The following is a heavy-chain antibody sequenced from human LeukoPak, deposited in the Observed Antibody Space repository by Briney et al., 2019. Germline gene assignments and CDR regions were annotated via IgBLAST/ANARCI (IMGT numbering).Heavy chain of an antibody. CDR1: GGSISTYY. CDR2: IYHSGST. D-gene: IGHD6-13*01. V-gene: IGHV4-59*12. Sequence: SETLSLTCTVSGGSISTYYWSWIRQPPGKGLEWIGEIYHSGSTNYNPSLKSRVTISVDKSKNQFSLKLSSVTAADTAVYYCARVPALSSSWYFDYWGQGTLVTVSS. J-gene: IGHJ4*02. CDR3: ARVPALSSSWYFDY.